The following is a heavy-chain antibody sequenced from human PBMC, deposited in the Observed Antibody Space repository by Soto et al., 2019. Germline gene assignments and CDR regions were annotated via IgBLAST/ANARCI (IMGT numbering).Heavy chain of an antibody. Sequence: PSETLSLTCTVSGGPINDFYWSWIRQPLGKGLEWIGYIYYSGSTDYNPSLKGRVTISVDTSKNQFSLKLRSVTAADTAVYYCARVGGVAARTFDYWGQGTLVTVSS. D-gene: IGHD6-6*01. CDR2: IYYSGST. J-gene: IGHJ4*02. CDR1: GGPINDFY. CDR3: ARVGGVAARTFDY. V-gene: IGHV4-59*01.